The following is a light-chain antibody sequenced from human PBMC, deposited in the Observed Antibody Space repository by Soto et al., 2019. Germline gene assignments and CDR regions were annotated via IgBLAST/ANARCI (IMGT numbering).Light chain of an antibody. CDR1: NIGSKS. V-gene: IGLV3-21*04. CDR3: QVWDSSSDPYV. J-gene: IGLJ1*01. CDR2: YDS. Sequence: SYELTQPPSVSVAPGKTARITCGGNNIGSKSVHWYQQKPGQAPVLVIYYDSDRPSGSPERFSGSNSENTATLTISRVEAGDESDYYWQVWDSSSDPYVFGTGTKVTVL.